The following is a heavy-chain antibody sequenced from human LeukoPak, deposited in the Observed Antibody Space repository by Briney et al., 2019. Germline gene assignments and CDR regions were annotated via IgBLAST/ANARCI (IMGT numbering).Heavy chain of an antibody. CDR1: GGSFSGYY. V-gene: IGHV4-34*01. J-gene: IGHJ4*02. CDR3: ARVGVSPNSAWKSD. Sequence: PSETLSLTCAVYGGSFSGYYWSWIRQPPGKGLEWIGEINHSGSTNYNPSLKSRVTISVDTSKNQFSLKLNSVTAADTAVYYCARVGVSPNSAWKSDWGRGTLVTVSS. CDR2: INHSGST. D-gene: IGHD1-1*01.